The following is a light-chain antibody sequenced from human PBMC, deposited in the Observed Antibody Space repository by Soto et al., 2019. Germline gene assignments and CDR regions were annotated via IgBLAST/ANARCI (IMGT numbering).Light chain of an antibody. V-gene: IGLV2-14*01. Sequence: QSALTQPASVSGSPGQSITISCTGPSSDVGGYNYVSWYQQHPGKAPKLMISELSTRPSGVSNRFSGSKSGNTASLTISGLQAEDEDDYYCRSYTSSSTLVFGGGTKLTVL. CDR1: SSDVGGYNY. CDR3: RSYTSSSTLV. CDR2: ELS. J-gene: IGLJ3*02.